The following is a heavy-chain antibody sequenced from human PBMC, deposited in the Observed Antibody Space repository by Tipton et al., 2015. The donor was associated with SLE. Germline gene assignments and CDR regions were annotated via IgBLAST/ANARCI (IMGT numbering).Heavy chain of an antibody. J-gene: IGHJ6*02. V-gene: IGHV3-66*02. D-gene: IGHD1-14*01. CDR1: GFTFTSQA. CDR3: AREGITDYAMDV. Sequence: SLRLSCAASGFTFTSQAMTWVRQAPGKGLEWVSVIYSGGSTYYADSVKGRFTISRDNSKNTLYLQMNSLRAEDTAVYYCAREGITDYAMDVWGQGTTITVSS. CDR2: IYSGGST.